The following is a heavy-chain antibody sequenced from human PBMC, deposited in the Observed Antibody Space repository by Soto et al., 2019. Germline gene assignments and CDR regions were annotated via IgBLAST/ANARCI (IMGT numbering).Heavy chain of an antibody. D-gene: IGHD4-17*01. CDR1: GFTFISYS. CDR3: ARDYYGDYVSHGMDV. V-gene: IGHV3-21*01. J-gene: IGHJ6*02. CDR2: ISSSSSYI. Sequence: WGSLRLSCAASGFTFISYSINWVRHSPFKGLEWVSSISSSSSYIYYADSVKGRFTISRDNAKNSLYLQMNSLRAEDTAVYYCARDYYGDYVSHGMDVWGQGTTVTVSS.